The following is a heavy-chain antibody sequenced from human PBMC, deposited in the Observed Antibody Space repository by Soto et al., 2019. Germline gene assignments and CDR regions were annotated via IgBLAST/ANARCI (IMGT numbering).Heavy chain of an antibody. CDR1: GFTFSSYA. V-gene: IGHV3-23*01. CDR2: ISGSVGST. Sequence: PGGSLRLSCAASGFTFSSYAMSWVRQAPGKGLEWVSAISGSVGSTYYADSVKGRFTISRDNSKNTLYLQMNSLRAEDTAVYYCAKDTDYYDSSGYYYMDYWGQGTLVTVSS. D-gene: IGHD3-22*01. J-gene: IGHJ4*02. CDR3: AKDTDYYDSSGYYYMDY.